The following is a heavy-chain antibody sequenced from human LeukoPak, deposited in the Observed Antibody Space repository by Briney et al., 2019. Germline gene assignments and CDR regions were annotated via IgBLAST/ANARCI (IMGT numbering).Heavy chain of an antibody. CDR3: ARDGGARSFTNGLNWFDP. J-gene: IGHJ5*02. CDR2: IFSSGNT. CDR1: GGSLRGQH. V-gene: IGHV4-59*11. D-gene: IGHD2-8*01. Sequence: PSETLSLTCLVSGGSLRGQHWNWIRQPPGKGLEWIGYIFSSGNTNSNPSLRSRLTLSLDASKNQFSLKLKSVTAADTAVYYCARDGGARSFTNGLNWFDPWGQGILVTVSS.